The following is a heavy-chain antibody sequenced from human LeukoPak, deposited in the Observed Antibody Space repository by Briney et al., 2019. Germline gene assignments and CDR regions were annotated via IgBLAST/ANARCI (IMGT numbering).Heavy chain of an antibody. V-gene: IGHV3-53*01. Sequence: GGSLRLSCAASGFTVSSNYMSWVRQAPGKGLEWVSVIYSGGSTYYADSVKGRFTISRDNSKNTLYLQMNSLRAEDTAVYYCARPEGIGSSWYVSAVDAFDIWGQGTMVTVSS. J-gene: IGHJ3*02. D-gene: IGHD6-13*01. CDR3: ARPEGIGSSWYVSAVDAFDI. CDR1: GFTVSSNY. CDR2: IYSGGST.